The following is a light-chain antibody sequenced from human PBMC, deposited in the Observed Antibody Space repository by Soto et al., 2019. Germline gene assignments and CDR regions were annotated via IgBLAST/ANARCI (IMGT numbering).Light chain of an antibody. V-gene: IGLV2-8*01. CDR2: EVT. J-gene: IGLJ1*01. Sequence: QSVLTQPPSVSGAPGQRVTISCTGTSSDVGYYDYVSWYQQHPGKAPKLVIYEVTKRPSGVPDRVSASKSGNTASLTVSGLRAEDEADYYCSSYAGSNNFVFGSGTKLTVL. CDR1: SSDVGYYDY. CDR3: SSYAGSNNFV.